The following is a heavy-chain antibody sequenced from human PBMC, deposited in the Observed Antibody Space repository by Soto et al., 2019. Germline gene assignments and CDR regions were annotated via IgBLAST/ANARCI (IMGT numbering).Heavy chain of an antibody. V-gene: IGHV3-23*01. J-gene: IGHJ4*02. CDR1: GFTFSRDG. CDR3: AKERATTTAFDY. CDR2: VTDNGRST. Sequence: VGSLRLSCAASGFTFSRDGMSWVRQAPGKGLEWVSYVTDNGRSTYYADSVEGRFSISRDNTKNTLFLQMNSLRAEDTAVYYCAKERATTTAFDYWGQGALVTVSS. D-gene: IGHD4-17*01.